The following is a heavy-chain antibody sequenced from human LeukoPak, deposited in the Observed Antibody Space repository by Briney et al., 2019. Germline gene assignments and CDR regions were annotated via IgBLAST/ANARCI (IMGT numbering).Heavy chain of an antibody. V-gene: IGHV5-51*01. CDR2: IYPGGSDT. D-gene: IGHD5-24*01. J-gene: IGHJ4*02. CDR1: GYSFTSYW. Sequence: GESLKISCKGSGYSFTSYWIGWVRQMPGKGLEWMGIIYPGGSDTRYSPSFQGQVTISADKSISTAYLQWSSLKASDTAMYYCARHVEMATIYFDYWGQGTLVTVSS. CDR3: ARHVEMATIYFDY.